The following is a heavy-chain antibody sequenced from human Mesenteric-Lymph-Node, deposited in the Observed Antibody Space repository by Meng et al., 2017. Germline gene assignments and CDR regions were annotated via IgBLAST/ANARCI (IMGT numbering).Heavy chain of an antibody. CDR1: GYTFTSYY. CDR3: ARNSLYDSSGYYYLRPQEFYGMDV. V-gene: IGHV1-46*01. D-gene: IGHD3-22*01. Sequence: ASVKVSCKASGYTFTSYYMHWVRQAPGQGLEWMGIINPSGGSTSYAQKFQGRVTMTRDTSISTAYMELSRLRSDDTAVYYCARNSLYDSSGYYYLRPQEFYGMDVWGQGTTVTVSS. CDR2: INPSGGST. J-gene: IGHJ6*02.